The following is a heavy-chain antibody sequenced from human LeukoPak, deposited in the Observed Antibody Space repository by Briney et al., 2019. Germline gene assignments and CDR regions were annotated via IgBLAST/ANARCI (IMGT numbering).Heavy chain of an antibody. CDR2: ISYSGST. Sequence: SETLSLTCTVSGGSISSSSYYWGWIRQPPGKGLEWIGSISYSGSTYYNPSLKSRVTISVDTSKNQFSLKLSSVTAADTAVYYCASYTGYSYGFSFDYWGQGTLVTVSS. CDR1: GGSISSSSYY. D-gene: IGHD5-18*01. V-gene: IGHV4-39*01. J-gene: IGHJ4*02. CDR3: ASYTGYSYGFSFDY.